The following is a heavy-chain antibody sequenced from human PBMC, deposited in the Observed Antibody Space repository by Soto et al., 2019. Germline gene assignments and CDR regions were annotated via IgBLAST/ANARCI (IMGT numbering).Heavy chain of an antibody. CDR1: EFSLSTYS. D-gene: IGHD2-21*02. CDR2: ISTRSDV. Sequence: GGSLRLSCTASEFSLSTYSMNWVRQAPGKGLEWVSSISTRSDVYYADSVKDRFTIARDNAKNSLSLQMNSLSAEDTGVYYCAREKTAWPLAYGLEVWGQGTTVTVSS. V-gene: IGHV3-21*03. CDR3: AREKTAWPLAYGLEV. J-gene: IGHJ6*02.